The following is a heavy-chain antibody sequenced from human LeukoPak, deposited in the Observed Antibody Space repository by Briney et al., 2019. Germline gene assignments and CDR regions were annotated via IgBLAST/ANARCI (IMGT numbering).Heavy chain of an antibody. D-gene: IGHD3-22*01. V-gene: IGHV1-58*01. Sequence: SVKVSCKATSRISWVRQAPGQGLEWMGWIGSYGGDTYYAQKFQDRVTITRDMSTSTAYMDLSSLSSEDTAVYYCAAADPHRYYGTSGYAFDIWGQGTMVTVSS. J-gene: IGHJ3*02. CDR1: TSRIS. CDR2: IGSYGGDT. CDR3: AAADPHRYYGTSGYAFDI.